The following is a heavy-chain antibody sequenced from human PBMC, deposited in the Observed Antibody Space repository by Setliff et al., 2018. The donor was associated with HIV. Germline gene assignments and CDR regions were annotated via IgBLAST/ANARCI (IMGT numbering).Heavy chain of an antibody. D-gene: IGHD3-10*01. CDR3: ARVSRNLYGHLDGFDI. J-gene: IGHJ3*02. Sequence: GESLKISCRASGYSFTDYWIGWVRQMPGKGLECMGIIYPGDSETKYSPSFQGQVTISVDKSFNTAYLQWSSLRASDTTMYYCARVSRNLYGHLDGFDIWGHGTMVTVS. V-gene: IGHV5-51*01. CDR1: GYSFTDYW. CDR2: IYPGDSET.